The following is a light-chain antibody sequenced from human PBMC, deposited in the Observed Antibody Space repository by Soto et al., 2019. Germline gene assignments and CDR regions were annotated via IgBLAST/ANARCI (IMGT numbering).Light chain of an antibody. CDR2: EVN. J-gene: IGLJ1*01. CDR3: SSYTSSSTFYV. CDR1: SSDVGGYNY. V-gene: IGLV2-14*01. Sequence: QSVLAQAACVSGSPGQSITISCTGTSSDVGGYNYVSWYQQHPGKAPKLMIYEVNNRPSGVSNRFSGSKSGNTASLTISGLQAEDEADYYCSSYTSSSTFYVFGTGTKVTVL.